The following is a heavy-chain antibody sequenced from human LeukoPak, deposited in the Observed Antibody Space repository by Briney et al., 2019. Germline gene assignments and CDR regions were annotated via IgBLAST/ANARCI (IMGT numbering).Heavy chain of an antibody. CDR1: GGSISSSNW. Sequence: PSETLSLTCAVSGGSISSSNWWSWVRQPPGKGLEWIGEIYHSGSTNYNPSLKSRVTISVDKSKNQFSLKLSSVTAADTAVYYCARGGSTPLYYYYMDVWGKGTTVTVSS. CDR3: ARGGSTPLYYYYMDV. CDR2: IYHSGST. D-gene: IGHD3-16*01. J-gene: IGHJ6*03. V-gene: IGHV4-4*02.